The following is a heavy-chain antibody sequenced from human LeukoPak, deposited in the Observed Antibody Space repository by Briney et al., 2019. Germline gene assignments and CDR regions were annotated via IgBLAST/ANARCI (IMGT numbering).Heavy chain of an antibody. CDR1: GYSISSGYY. Sequence: SETLSLTCTVSGYSISSGYYWGWIRQPPGKGLEWIGSIYHSGSTNYNPSLKSRVTMSVDTSKNQFSLKLSSVTAADTAVYYCARTPAETFDYWGLGTLVTVSS. V-gene: IGHV4-38-2*02. CDR2: IYHSGST. CDR3: ARTPAETFDY. D-gene: IGHD2-2*01. J-gene: IGHJ4*02.